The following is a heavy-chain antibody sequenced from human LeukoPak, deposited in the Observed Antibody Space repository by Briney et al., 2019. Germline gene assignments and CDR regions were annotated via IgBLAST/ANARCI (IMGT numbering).Heavy chain of an antibody. CDR2: IKGNGATT. J-gene: IGHJ6*03. CDR3: ARAGEMRYMDV. Sequence: GGSLRLSREASGFTLSNYYMSWIRQAPGKGLEWVSHIKGNGATTYYADSVRGRFTISRDNAKNSLFLQMNSLRVDDTATYYCARAGEMRYMDVWGKGTAVAVS. CDR1: GFTLSNYY. D-gene: IGHD5-24*01. V-gene: IGHV3-11*01.